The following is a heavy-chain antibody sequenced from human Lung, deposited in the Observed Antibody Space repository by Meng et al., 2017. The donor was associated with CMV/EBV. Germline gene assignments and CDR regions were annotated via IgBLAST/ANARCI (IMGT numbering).Heavy chain of an antibody. V-gene: IGHV4-4*07. D-gene: IGHD2-2*01. CDR3: ARTPVRFCNTHMCYAFDY. J-gene: IGHJ4*02. CDR2: LYPDGST. Sequence: GQLQGPGPRLVKPSETLSVTCFVSSDSITNYFWSWVRQPAGKGLEWIGRLYPDGSTDYNPSLSSRLTLSLDTSKIRFSLKLRSVTAADTAIYYCARTPVRFCNTHMCYAFDYWGQGALVTVSS. CDR1: SDSITNYF.